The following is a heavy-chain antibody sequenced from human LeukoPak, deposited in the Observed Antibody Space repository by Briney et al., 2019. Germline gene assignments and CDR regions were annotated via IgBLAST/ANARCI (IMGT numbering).Heavy chain of an antibody. Sequence: SVKVSCKASGGTFSSYAISWVRQAPGQGLEWMGGIIPIFGTANYAQKFQGRVTVTADESTSTAYMELSSLRSEDTAVYYCARVGIAVAGTHLNYYYYGMDVWGQGTTVTVSS. CDR3: ARVGIAVAGTHLNYYYYGMDV. V-gene: IGHV1-69*13. CDR2: IIPIFGTA. CDR1: GGTFSSYA. D-gene: IGHD6-19*01. J-gene: IGHJ6*02.